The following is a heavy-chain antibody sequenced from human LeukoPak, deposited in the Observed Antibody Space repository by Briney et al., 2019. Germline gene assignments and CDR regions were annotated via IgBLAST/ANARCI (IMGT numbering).Heavy chain of an antibody. CDR3: ARDGRGAFED. CDR1: GFTFIRHW. J-gene: IGHJ4*02. V-gene: IGHV3-7*01. CDR2: IKEDGSEK. Sequence: GGSLRVFCAASGFTFIRHWMSWVRQAPGKGLEWVANIKEDGSEKYYVDSVKGRFTISRDNAKSSLDLQMNSLRAEDTAVYYCARDGRGAFEDWGQGILVTVSS. D-gene: IGHD3-10*01.